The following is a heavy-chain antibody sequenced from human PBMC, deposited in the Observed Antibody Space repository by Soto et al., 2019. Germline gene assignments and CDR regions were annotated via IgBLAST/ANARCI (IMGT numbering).Heavy chain of an antibody. CDR2: ISAYNGNT. V-gene: IGHV1-18*04. CDR3: ARGLTEYSRSSDNLTFDY. J-gene: IGHJ4*02. D-gene: IGHD6-6*01. CDR1: GYTFTSYG. Sequence: ASVKVSCKASGYTFTSYGISWVRQAPGQGLEWMGWISAYNGNTNYAQKLQGRVTMTTDTSTSTAYMELRSLRSDDTAVYYCARGLTEYSRSSDNLTFDYWGQGTLVTVSS.